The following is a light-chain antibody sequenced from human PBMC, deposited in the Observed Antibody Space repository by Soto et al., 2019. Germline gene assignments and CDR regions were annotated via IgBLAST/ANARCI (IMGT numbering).Light chain of an antibody. V-gene: IGKV1-39*01. J-gene: IGKJ2*01. CDR3: QQFYYYPHT. Sequence: IQMTPSPSALSASVGDRVTLTCLASHTLTTYLNWYQQKPGQVPEVLIYGASRLHVGVPSRFTGSGYGTDFTLTINNLQPEDFAIYYCQQFYYYPHTFGQGTKLEVK. CDR1: HTLTTY. CDR2: GAS.